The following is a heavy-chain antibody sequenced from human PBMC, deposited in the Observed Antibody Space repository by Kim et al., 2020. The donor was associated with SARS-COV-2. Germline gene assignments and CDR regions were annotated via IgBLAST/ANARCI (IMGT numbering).Heavy chain of an antibody. J-gene: IGHJ1*01. CDR2: ISTTRSSK. V-gene: IGHV3-48*01. CDR1: GFPFSLYD. D-gene: IGHD2-21*02. CDR3: AIVPISNVVTGE. Sequence: GGSLRLSCAASGFPFSLYDMHWVRQAPGKGLEWVSYISTTRSSKYYADSAKGRFTVSRDNAKNSVFLQMNSLRADDTAVYFCAIVPISNVVTGEWGQGT.